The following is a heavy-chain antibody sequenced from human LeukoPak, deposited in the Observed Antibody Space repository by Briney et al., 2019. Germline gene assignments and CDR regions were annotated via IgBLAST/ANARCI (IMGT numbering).Heavy chain of an antibody. Sequence: GGSLRLSCAASGFTFSSYSMNWVRQAPGKGLEWLSYISSGSGTIYYADSVKGRFTISRDNAKSSLYLQMNSLRDEDTAVYYCARQTSYESSGYPIDYWGQGTLVTVSS. CDR3: ARQTSYESSGYPIDY. CDR2: ISSGSGTI. J-gene: IGHJ4*02. D-gene: IGHD3-22*01. V-gene: IGHV3-48*02. CDR1: GFTFSSYS.